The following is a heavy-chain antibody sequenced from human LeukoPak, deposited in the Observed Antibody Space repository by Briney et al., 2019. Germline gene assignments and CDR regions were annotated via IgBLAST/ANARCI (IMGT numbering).Heavy chain of an antibody. CDR2: MHSNGNS. CDR1: GGSVSSDY. D-gene: IGHD3-10*01. V-gene: IGHV4-59*08. Sequence: PSETLSLTCTVSGGSVSSDYWSWIRQPPGKGLEWIGYMHSNGNSSYNPSLSSVVTASLDSSKNQFSRRRESVTAAETALSSCARHVLLWLGEHNYAFDIWGRGTMVAVSS. J-gene: IGHJ3*02. CDR3: ARHVLLWLGEHNYAFDI.